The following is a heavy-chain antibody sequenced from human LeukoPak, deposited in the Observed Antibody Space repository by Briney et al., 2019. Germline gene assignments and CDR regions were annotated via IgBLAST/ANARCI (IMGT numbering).Heavy chain of an antibody. D-gene: IGHD2-2*01. V-gene: IGHV3-23*01. CDR1: GFTFSSYA. J-gene: IGHJ4*02. CDR3: AKGYCSSTSCYRY. CDR2: ISGSGGST. Sequence: GGPLRLSCAASGFTFSSYAMSWVRQAPGKGLEWVSAISGSGGSTYYADSVKGRFTISRDNSKNTLYLQMNSLRAEDTAVYYCAKGYCSSTSCYRYWGQGTLVTVSS.